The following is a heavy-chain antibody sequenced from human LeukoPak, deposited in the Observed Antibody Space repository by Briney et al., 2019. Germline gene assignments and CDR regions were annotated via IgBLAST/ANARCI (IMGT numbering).Heavy chain of an antibody. J-gene: IGHJ4*02. CDR2: INPSGGST. V-gene: IGHV1-46*01. Sequence: ASVKVSCKASGYTFTSYYMHWVRQAPGQGLEGMGIINPSGGSTSYAQKFQGRVTMTRNTSISTAYMELSSLRSADTAVYYCARGSITQWLLLDYWGQGTLVTVSS. CDR1: GYTFTSYY. D-gene: IGHD3-22*01. CDR3: ARGSITQWLLLDY.